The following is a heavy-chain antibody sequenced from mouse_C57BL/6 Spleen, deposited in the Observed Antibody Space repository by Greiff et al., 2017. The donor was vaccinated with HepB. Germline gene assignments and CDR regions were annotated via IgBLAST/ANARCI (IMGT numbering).Heavy chain of an antibody. Sequence: DVQLVESGGDLVKPGGSLKLSCAASGFTFSSYGMSWVRQTPDKRLEWVATISSGGSYTYYPDSVKGRFTISRDNAKNTLYLQMSSLKSEDTAMYYCARLDSSGYWGQGTTLTVSS. CDR3: ARLDSSGY. D-gene: IGHD3-2*02. J-gene: IGHJ2*01. CDR2: ISSGGSYT. V-gene: IGHV5-6*01. CDR1: GFTFSSYG.